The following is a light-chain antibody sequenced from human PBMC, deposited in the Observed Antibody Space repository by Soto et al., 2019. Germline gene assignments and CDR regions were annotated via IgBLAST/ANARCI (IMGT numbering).Light chain of an antibody. CDR2: DAS. V-gene: IGKV3-11*01. CDR1: QSVSSY. Sequence: EIVLTQSPATLSLSPGERATLSCRASQSVSSYLAWYQQNPGQAPRLLIYDASNRATGSPARFSGSGSGTDFTLTISSLEPEDFAVYYCQQRSNWPLITFGPGTRLEIK. J-gene: IGKJ5*01. CDR3: QQRSNWPLIT.